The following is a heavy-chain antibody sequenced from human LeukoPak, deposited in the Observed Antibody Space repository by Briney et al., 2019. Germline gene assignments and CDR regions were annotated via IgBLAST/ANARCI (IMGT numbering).Heavy chain of an antibody. D-gene: IGHD6-13*01. J-gene: IGHJ6*04. Sequence: SGGSLRLSCAASRFTFSRYVMNWVRQAPGKGLEWVSYISSSGSTIYYADSVKGRFTISRDNANNSLYLQMNSLRAEDTAVYYCARQQLVRGENHYYYGMDVWGKGTTVTVSS. CDR3: ARQQLVRGENHYYYGMDV. CDR1: RFTFSRYV. CDR2: ISSSGSTI. V-gene: IGHV3-48*03.